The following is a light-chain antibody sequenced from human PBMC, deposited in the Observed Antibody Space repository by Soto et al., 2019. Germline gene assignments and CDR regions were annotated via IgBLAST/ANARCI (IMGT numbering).Light chain of an antibody. J-gene: IGKJ1*01. CDR3: QQYNSYSGT. V-gene: IGKV1-5*03. CDR1: QSISSW. Sequence: DIQMTQSPSTLSASVGDRVTITCRASQSISSWLAWYQQKPGKAPKLLIYKAFSLESGVPSRFSGSGSGTEFTLNISSLQPDDFATYYCQQYNSYSGTFGQGTKVEIK. CDR2: KAF.